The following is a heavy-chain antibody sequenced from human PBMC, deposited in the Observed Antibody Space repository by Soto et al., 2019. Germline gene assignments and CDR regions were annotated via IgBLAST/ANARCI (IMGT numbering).Heavy chain of an antibody. CDR1: GFTFDDYA. J-gene: IGHJ5*02. D-gene: IGHD3-3*02. CDR2: ISWNSGSI. Sequence: PGGSLRLSCAASGFTFDDYAMHWVRQTPGKGLECVSGISWNSGSIGYADSVKGRFTISRDNAKNSLYLQMNSLRAEDTALYDCAKDQSHLWSGYSNWFDPWGQGTLVTGSS. V-gene: IGHV3-9*01. CDR3: AKDQSHLWSGYSNWFDP.